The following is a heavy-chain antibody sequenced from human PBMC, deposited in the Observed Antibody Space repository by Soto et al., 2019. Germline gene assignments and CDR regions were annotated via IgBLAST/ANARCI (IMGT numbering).Heavy chain of an antibody. D-gene: IGHD6-19*01. V-gene: IGHV4-61*08. J-gene: IGHJ5*02. Sequence: SETLSLTCTVSRAALSSGGYFYTWVRQPPGKGLEWLGYIYYSGGTNYNPSLKSRVTISLDKSKSQFSLRLISVTAADTAVYYCTREQSDDNYFDPWGQGTLVTAPQ. CDR3: TREQSDDNYFDP. CDR1: RAALSSGGYF. CDR2: IYYSGGT.